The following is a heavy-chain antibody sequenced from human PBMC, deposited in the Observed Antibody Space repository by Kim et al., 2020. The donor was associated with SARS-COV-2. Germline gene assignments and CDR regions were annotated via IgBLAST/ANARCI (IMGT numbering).Heavy chain of an antibody. CDR1: GFTFGDYA. V-gene: IGHV3-9*01. CDR2: ISWNTGSI. Sequence: LSLTCAASGFTFGDYAMHWVRQAPGKGLEWVSGISWNTGSIGYADSVKGRFTISRDNAKNSLYLQMNSLRAEDTALYYCAKDPPDYYESSGYPYYFDYWGQGTLVTVSS. CDR3: AKDPPDYYESSGYPYYFDY. J-gene: IGHJ4*02. D-gene: IGHD3-22*01.